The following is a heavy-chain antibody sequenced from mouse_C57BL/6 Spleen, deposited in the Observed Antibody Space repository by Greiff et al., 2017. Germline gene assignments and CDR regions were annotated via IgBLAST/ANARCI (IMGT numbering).Heavy chain of an antibody. J-gene: IGHJ4*01. CDR1: GYAFSSYW. D-gene: IGHD1-1*01. Sequence: QVQLLQSGAELVKPGASVKISCKASGYAFSSYWMNWVKQRPGKGLEWIGQIYPGGGATNYYGKFSGQATLTADKSTSTAYMQLSSLTSEDSAVYCWARCTTVVELGAMDYWGQGTSVTVSS. V-gene: IGHV1-80*01. CDR2: IYPGGGAT. CDR3: ARCTTVVELGAMDY.